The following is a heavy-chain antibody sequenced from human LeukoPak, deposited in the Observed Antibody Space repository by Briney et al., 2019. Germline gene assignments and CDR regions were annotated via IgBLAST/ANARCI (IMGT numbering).Heavy chain of an antibody. CDR2: ISYDGSNK. J-gene: IGHJ4*02. CDR1: GFTFSSYG. D-gene: IGHD3-10*01. CDR3: AKVGNGSASYYADY. V-gene: IGHV3-30*18. Sequence: GRSLRLSCAASGFTFSSYGMHWVRQAPGKGLEWVAVISYDGSNKYYADSVKGRFTISRDNSKNTLYLQMNSLRADETAVYYCAKVGNGSASYYADYWGQGTLVTVSS.